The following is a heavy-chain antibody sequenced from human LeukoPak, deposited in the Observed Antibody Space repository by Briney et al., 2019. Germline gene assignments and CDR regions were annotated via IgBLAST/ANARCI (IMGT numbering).Heavy chain of an antibody. D-gene: IGHD4-23*01. CDR2: ISYDGSNK. V-gene: IGHV3-30-3*01. CDR1: GFTFSSYA. CDR3: ARDYRATVVTAGPDY. Sequence: GGSLRLSCAASGFTFSSYAMHWVRQAPGKGLEWVAVISYDGSNKYYADSVKGRFTISRDNSKNTLYLQMNSLRVEDTALYYCARDYRATVVTAGPDYWGQGTLVTVSS. J-gene: IGHJ4*02.